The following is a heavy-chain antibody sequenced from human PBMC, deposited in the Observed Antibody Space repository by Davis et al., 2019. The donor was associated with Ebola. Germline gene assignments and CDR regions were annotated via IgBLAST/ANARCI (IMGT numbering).Heavy chain of an antibody. J-gene: IGHJ6*02. D-gene: IGHD3-9*01. CDR2: IIPIFGTA. CDR1: GYTFTSYA. CDR3: ARGIVNFDWLSNYYYYYGMDV. V-gene: IGHV1-69*05. Sequence: SVKVSCKASGYTFTSYAISWVRQAPGQGLEWMGGIIPIFGTANYAQKFQGRVTMTRNTSISTAYMELSSLRSEDTAVYYCARGIVNFDWLSNYYYYYGMDVWGQGTTVTVSS.